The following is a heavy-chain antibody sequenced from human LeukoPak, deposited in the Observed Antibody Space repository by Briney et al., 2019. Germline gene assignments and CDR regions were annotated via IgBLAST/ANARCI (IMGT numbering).Heavy chain of an antibody. Sequence: SETLSLTCAVYGGSFSDYYWSWIRQPPGKGLEWIGEINHSGSTNYNPSLKSQFTISVDTSKNQFSLMLTSVTAADTAVYYCARGRGPAFYWGQGTLVTVSS. J-gene: IGHJ4*02. V-gene: IGHV4-34*01. CDR3: ARGRGPAFY. CDR1: GGSFSDYY. CDR2: INHSGST.